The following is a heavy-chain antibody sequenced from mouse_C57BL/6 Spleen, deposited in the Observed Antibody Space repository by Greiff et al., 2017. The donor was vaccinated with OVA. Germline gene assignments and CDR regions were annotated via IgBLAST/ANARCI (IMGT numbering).Heavy chain of an antibody. D-gene: IGHD2-1*01. V-gene: IGHV1-61*01. CDR2: IYPSDSET. CDR3: ARRKDDYGNFWFAY. CDR1: GYTFTSYW. J-gene: IGHJ3*01. Sequence: QVQLKQPGAELVRPGSSVKLSCKASGYTFTSYWMDWVKQRPGQGLEWIGNIYPSDSETHYNQKFKDKATLTVDKSSSTAYMQLSSLTSEDSAVYYCARRKDDYGNFWFAYWGQGTLVTVAA.